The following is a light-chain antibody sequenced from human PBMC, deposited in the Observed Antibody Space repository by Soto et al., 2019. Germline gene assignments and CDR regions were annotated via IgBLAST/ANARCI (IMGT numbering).Light chain of an antibody. CDR2: DAS. CDR3: QQYRP. J-gene: IGKJ1*01. Sequence: DIQMTQSPSTLSASVGDRVTITCRASQSISSWLAWYQQKPGKAPKLLIYDASSLESGVPSRFSGSGSGTEFTLTIRSLQPDDFATYYCQQYRPFGQGTKVEIK. CDR1: QSISSW. V-gene: IGKV1-5*01.